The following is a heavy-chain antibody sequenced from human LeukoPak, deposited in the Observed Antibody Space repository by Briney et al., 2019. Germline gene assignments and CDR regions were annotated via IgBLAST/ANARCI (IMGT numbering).Heavy chain of an antibody. Sequence: SQTLSLTCTVSGGSITSGGYYWSWIRQHPGKCLEWIGYICDSGGTYYNPSLKSRAAISVDTSKNQFSLKLSSVTAADTAVYYCARDVGRGYDILTGYDGRAFDIWGQGTMVTFSS. CDR2: ICDSGGT. J-gene: IGHJ3*02. CDR1: GGSITSGGYY. D-gene: IGHD3-9*01. CDR3: ARDVGRGYDILTGYDGRAFDI. V-gene: IGHV4-31*03.